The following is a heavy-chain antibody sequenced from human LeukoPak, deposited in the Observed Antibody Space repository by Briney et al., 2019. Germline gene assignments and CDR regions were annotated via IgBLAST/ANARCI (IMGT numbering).Heavy chain of an antibody. CDR2: ISSSSSYI. J-gene: IGHJ4*02. V-gene: IGHV3-21*01. CDR3: ARGGGVSYYHLLDY. CDR1: GFTFSSYS. Sequence: PGGSLRLSCAASGFTFSSYSMNWVRQAPGKGLEWVSSISSSSSYIYYADSVKGRFTISRDNAKNSLYLQMNSLRAEDTAVYYCARGGGVSYYHLLDYWGQGTLVTVSS. D-gene: IGHD1-26*01.